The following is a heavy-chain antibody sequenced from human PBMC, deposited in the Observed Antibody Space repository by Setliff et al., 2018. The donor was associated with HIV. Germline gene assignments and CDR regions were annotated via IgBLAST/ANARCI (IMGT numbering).Heavy chain of an antibody. J-gene: IGHJ6*03. Sequence: SVKVSCKSSGYRFTDFSLYWVRQAPGQGLEWVGGIIPVFGTANYAQKLEGRVTITADESTSTAYMELSGLSSEDTAVYYCARAAYYDSRDFSDYYYMDVWGTGTPVTVSS. CDR2: IIPVFGTA. V-gene: IGHV1-69*13. CDR1: GYRFTDFS. D-gene: IGHD3-22*01. CDR3: ARAAYYDSRDFSDYYYMDV.